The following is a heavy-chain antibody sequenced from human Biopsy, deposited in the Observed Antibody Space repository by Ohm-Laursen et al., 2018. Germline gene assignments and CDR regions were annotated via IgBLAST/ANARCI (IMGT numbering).Heavy chain of an antibody. CDR2: IYTSGSP. CDR1: GDSINNYY. D-gene: IGHD1-26*01. CDR3: ARGTGRYYVYGAFDI. J-gene: IGHJ3*02. Sequence: VTLSLTCAVSGDSINNYYWSWIPQPAGQGLEWLGRIYTSGSPNYNLSIESRVTMSANTSNNQFSLNLRTVTAADTAVYYCARGTGRYYVYGAFDIWGQGTVVTVSS. V-gene: IGHV4-4*07.